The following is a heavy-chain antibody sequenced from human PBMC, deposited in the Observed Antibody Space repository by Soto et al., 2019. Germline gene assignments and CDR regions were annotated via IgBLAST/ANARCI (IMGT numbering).Heavy chain of an antibody. CDR2: INSDATST. D-gene: IGHD3-22*01. CDR1: GFTFSSYW. J-gene: IGHJ5*02. Sequence: GGSLRLSCAASGFTFSSYWMHWVRQAPGKGLGWVSRINSDATSTSYAYSVKSLFTISRDNANNTLYLQMNSLRAEDTAVYYCARASTWGDSSGYYSNWFDPWGQGTLVTVSS. CDR3: ARASTWGDSSGYYSNWFDP. V-gene: IGHV3-74*01.